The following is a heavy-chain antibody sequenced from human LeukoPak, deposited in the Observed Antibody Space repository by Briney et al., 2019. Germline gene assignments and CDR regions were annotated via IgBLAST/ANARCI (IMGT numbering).Heavy chain of an antibody. Sequence: SETLSLTCTVSGGSISSYYWSWIRQPPGKGLEWIGYIYYSGSTNYNPSLKSRVTISVDTSKNQFSLKLSSVTAADTAVYYCARVGYSGSYYIDSWGQGTLVTVSS. V-gene: IGHV4-59*12. J-gene: IGHJ4*02. CDR2: IYYSGST. CDR3: ARVGYSGSYYIDS. CDR1: GGSISSYY. D-gene: IGHD3-10*01.